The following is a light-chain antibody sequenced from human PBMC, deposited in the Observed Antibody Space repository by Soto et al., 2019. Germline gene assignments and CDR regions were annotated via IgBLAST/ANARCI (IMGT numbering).Light chain of an antibody. J-gene: IGKJ1*01. CDR2: GAS. CDR3: QQYNNWPQT. V-gene: IGKV3-15*01. Sequence: IVITQSPATVSVSPVEGAPLSCRASQSVSSKLAWYQQKPGQAPRLLIYGASKRAIGLPARFSGSGSGTEFTLTITSLQSEDFAVYYCQQYNNWPQTFGQGTKVDIK. CDR1: QSVSSK.